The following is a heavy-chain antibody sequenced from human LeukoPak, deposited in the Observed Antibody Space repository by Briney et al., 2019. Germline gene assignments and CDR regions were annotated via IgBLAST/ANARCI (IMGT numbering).Heavy chain of an antibody. D-gene: IGHD5-12*01. Sequence: GGSLRLSCAASGFTFSSYAMSWVRQAPGKGLEWVSAISRTGGGTYYADSVKGRFTISRDNSKNTLFLQMNSLRAEDTAVYYCAKDQGAYDSRAFDIWGLGTMVTVSS. J-gene: IGHJ3*02. V-gene: IGHV3-23*01. CDR2: ISRTGGGT. CDR3: AKDQGAYDSRAFDI. CDR1: GFTFSSYA.